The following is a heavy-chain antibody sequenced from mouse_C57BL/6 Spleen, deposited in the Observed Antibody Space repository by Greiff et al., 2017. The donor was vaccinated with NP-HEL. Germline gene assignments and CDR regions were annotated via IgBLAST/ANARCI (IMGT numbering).Heavy chain of an antibody. J-gene: IGHJ1*03. D-gene: IGHD2-5*01. Sequence: VQLKQSGAELVKPGASVKLSCTASGFNIKDYYMHWVKQRTEQGLEWIGRIDPEDGETKYAPKFQGKATITADTSSNTAYLQLSSLTSEDTAVYYCAPAYYSNYGYWYFDVWGTGTTVTVSS. CDR3: APAYYSNYGYWYFDV. CDR1: GFNIKDYY. CDR2: IDPEDGET. V-gene: IGHV14-2*01.